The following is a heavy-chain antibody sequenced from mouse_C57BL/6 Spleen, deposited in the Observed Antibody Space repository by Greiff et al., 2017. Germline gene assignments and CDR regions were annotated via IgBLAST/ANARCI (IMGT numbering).Heavy chain of an antibody. CDR3: AREGMGPYGGFAY. Sequence: VQLQQPGAELVKPGASVKLSCKASGYTFTSYWMHWVKQRPGQGLEWIGMIHPNSGSTNYNEKFKSKATLTVDKSSSTAYMQLSSLTSEDSAVYYCAREGMGPYGGFAYWGQGTLVTVSA. CDR2: IHPNSGST. CDR1: GYTFTSYW. V-gene: IGHV1-64*01. D-gene: IGHD1-1*01. J-gene: IGHJ3*01.